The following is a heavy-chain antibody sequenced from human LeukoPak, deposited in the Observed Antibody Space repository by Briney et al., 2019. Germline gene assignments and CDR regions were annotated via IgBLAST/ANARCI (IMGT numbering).Heavy chain of an antibody. D-gene: IGHD3-22*01. J-gene: IGHJ4*02. CDR3: ARVGYITYYYDSSGYYPYYFDY. CDR2: IKQDGSEK. CDR1: GFTFSSYW. V-gene: IGHV3-7*01. Sequence: SGGSLRLSCAASGFTFSSYWMSWVRQAPGKGLEWVANIKQDGSEKYYVDSVKGRFTISRDNAKNSLYLRMNSLRAEDTAVYYCARVGYITYYYDSSGYYPYYFDYWGQGTLVTVSS.